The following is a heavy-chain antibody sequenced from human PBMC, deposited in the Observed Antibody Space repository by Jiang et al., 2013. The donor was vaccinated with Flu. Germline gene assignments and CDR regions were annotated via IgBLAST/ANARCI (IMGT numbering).Heavy chain of an antibody. J-gene: IGHJ4*02. V-gene: IGHV4-59*01. CDR3: ARDRYSRSSAVYYFDY. Sequence: LEWIGYIYYTGSTNYNPSLKSRVTISVDTSKNQFSLKLSSVTAADTAVYFCARDRYSRSSAVYYFDYWGQGTLVTVSS. D-gene: IGHD6-6*01. CDR2: IYYTGST.